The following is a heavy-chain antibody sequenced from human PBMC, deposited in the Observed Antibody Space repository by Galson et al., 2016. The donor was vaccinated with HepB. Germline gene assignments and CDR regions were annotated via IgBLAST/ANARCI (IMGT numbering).Heavy chain of an antibody. V-gene: IGHV1-18*04. CDR3: ARVWEVEPAAEPDYGMDV. CDR2: ISGYNGNT. J-gene: IGHJ6*02. CDR1: GYTFTSFG. D-gene: IGHD2-2*01. Sequence: QSGAEVKKPGASVKVSCKASGYTFTSFGISWVRQAPGQGLEWMGWISGYNGNTNYAQKVQGRVTMTTDTSTSTAYMELRSLRSDDTAVYYCARVWEVEPAAEPDYGMDVWGQGTTVTVSS.